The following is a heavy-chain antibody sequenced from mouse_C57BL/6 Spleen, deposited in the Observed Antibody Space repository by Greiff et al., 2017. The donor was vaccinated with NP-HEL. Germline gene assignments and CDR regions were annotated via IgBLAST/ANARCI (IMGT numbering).Heavy chain of an antibody. CDR2: INPSSGYT. D-gene: IGHD2-3*01. CDR3: ARGGSGWLGFAY. Sequence: QVQLQQSGAELARPGASVKMSCKASGYTFTSYTMHWVKQRPGQGLEWIGYINPSSGYTKYNQKFKDKATLTADKSSSTAYMQLSSLTSEDSAVYYSARGGSGWLGFAYWGQGTPLTVSA. J-gene: IGHJ3*01. CDR1: GYTFTSYT. V-gene: IGHV1-4*01.